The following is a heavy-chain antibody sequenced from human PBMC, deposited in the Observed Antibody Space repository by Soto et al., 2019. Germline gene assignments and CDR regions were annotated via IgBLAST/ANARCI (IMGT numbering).Heavy chain of an antibody. Sequence: GGSLRLSCAASGFTFSDYYMSWIRQAPGKGLEWVSYISSSSSYTNYADSVKGRFTISRDNAKNSLYLQMNSLRAEDTAVYYCARVPQGGTTWSYYFNGMDVWGQGTSVTVSS. CDR3: ARVPQGGTTWSYYFNGMDV. D-gene: IGHD1-1*01. CDR1: GFTFSDYY. CDR2: ISSSSSYT. J-gene: IGHJ6*02. V-gene: IGHV3-11*05.